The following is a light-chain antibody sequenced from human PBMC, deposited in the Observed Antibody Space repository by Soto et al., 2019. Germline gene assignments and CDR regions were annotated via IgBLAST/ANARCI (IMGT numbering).Light chain of an antibody. CDR1: QSVGSSY. V-gene: IGKV3-20*01. CDR3: QQYGISPPNT. J-gene: IGKJ5*01. CDR2: AAS. Sequence: EIVLTQSPGTLSLSPGERATLSCRASQSVGSSYLAWYQQKPGQAPRLLIYAASSRATGVPERFSGSGSGTDFTLTISRLEPEDFVVYYCQQYGISPPNTFGRGTRLEIK.